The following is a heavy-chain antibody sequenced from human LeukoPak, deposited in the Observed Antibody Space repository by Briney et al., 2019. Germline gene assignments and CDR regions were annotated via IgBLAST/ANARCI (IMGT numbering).Heavy chain of an antibody. CDR2: IMPIFGTA. J-gene: IGHJ4*02. V-gene: IGHV1-69*05. CDR1: GGTFSSYA. Sequence: SVKVSCKASGGTFSSYAISWVRQAPGQGLEWMGGIMPIFGTANYAQKFQGRVTITTDESTSTAYMELSSLRSEDTAVYYCARAHGYCSGGSCYGPYYFDYWGQGTLVTVSS. D-gene: IGHD2-15*01. CDR3: ARAHGYCSGGSCYGPYYFDY.